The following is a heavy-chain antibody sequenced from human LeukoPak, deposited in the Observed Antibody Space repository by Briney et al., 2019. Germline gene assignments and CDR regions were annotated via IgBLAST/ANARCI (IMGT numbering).Heavy chain of an antibody. CDR1: GGSFSGHY. CDR2: IIHSGRI. Sequence: SETLSLTCGVYGGSFSGHYWSWIRQPPGKGLEWIGEIIHSGRINYNPSLKSRVTISIDTSKNQFSLKLSSVTAADTAVYYCARVIAARRHRVGYDYWGQGTLVTVSS. J-gene: IGHJ4*02. V-gene: IGHV4-34*12. D-gene: IGHD6-6*01. CDR3: ARVIAARRHRVGYDY.